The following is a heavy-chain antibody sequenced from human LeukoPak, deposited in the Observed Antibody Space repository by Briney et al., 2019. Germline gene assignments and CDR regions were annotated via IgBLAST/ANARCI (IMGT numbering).Heavy chain of an antibody. D-gene: IGHD5-18*01. CDR2: ISYDGSNK. CDR1: GFTFSSYA. Sequence: GGSLRLPCAASGFTFSSYAMHWVRQAPGKGLEWVAVISYDGSNKYYADSVKGRFTISRDNSKNTLYLQMNSLRAEDTAVYYCAKDGRRDTAMVDYWGQGTLVTVSS. CDR3: AKDGRRDTAMVDY. J-gene: IGHJ4*02. V-gene: IGHV3-30*04.